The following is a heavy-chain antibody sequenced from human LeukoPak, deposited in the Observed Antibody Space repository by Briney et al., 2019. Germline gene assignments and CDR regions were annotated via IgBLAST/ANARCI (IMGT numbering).Heavy chain of an antibody. J-gene: IGHJ4*02. V-gene: IGHV4-30-4*01. CDR1: GGSISSGDYY. D-gene: IGHD3-10*01. CDR2: IYYSGST. Sequence: ETSETLSLTCTVSGGSISSGDYYWSWIRQPPGKGLEWIGYIYYSGSTYYNPSLKSRVTISVDTSKTQFSLKLSSVTAADTAVYYCARALYGSVTLDYWGQGTPVTVSS. CDR3: ARALYGSVTLDY.